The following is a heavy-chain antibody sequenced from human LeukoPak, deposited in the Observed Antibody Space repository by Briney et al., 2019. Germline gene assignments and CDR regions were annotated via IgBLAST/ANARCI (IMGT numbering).Heavy chain of an antibody. CDR1: GFTFSSYE. CDR3: ARVSGWYGMDV. D-gene: IGHD6-19*01. CDR2: ISSSGSTI. Sequence: GGSLRLSCAASGFTFSSYEMNWGRQAPGEGLEWVSYISSSGSTIYYADSVKGRFTISRDNAKNSLYLQMNSLRAEDTAVYYCARVSGWYGMDVWGQGTTVTVSS. J-gene: IGHJ6*02. V-gene: IGHV3-48*03.